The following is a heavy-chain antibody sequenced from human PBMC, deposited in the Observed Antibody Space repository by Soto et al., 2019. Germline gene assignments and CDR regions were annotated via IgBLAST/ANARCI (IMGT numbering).Heavy chain of an antibody. CDR1: GVNFSTYT. Sequence: QVQLVQSGAEVKKPGSSVKVSCKASGVNFSTYTIHWVRQAPGQGLEWMGRILPMLDITDSAQRFQGRVTITADTCARTAYLDLSSLRTEGTAVYYGSLGSWLAGSDDIWGRGTMVTVSS. J-gene: IGHJ3*02. V-gene: IGHV1-69*02. D-gene: IGHD6-13*01. CDR3: SLGSWLAGSDDI. CDR2: ILPMLDIT.